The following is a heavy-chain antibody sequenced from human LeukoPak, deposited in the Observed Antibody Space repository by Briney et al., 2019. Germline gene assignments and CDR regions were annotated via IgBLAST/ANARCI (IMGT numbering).Heavy chain of an antibody. CDR1: GGSISSHY. Sequence: SETLSLTCTVSGGSISSHYWSWIRQPPGKGLEWIGYIYYSGSTNYTPSLKSRVTISVDTSKNQFSLRLCSVTAADTAVYYCARAGGGGYYDFWSGYFRPPFYMDVWGKGTTVTVSS. CDR2: IYYSGST. V-gene: IGHV4-59*11. D-gene: IGHD3-3*01. CDR3: ARAGGGGYYDFWSGYFRPPFYMDV. J-gene: IGHJ6*03.